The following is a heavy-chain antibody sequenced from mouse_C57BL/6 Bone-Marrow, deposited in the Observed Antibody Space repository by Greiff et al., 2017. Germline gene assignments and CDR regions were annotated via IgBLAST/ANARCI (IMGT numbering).Heavy chain of an antibody. D-gene: IGHD2-3*01. V-gene: IGHV1-85*01. CDR3: ARLGGYYPPWFAY. J-gene: IGHJ3*01. CDR1: GYTFTSYD. CDR2: IYPRDGST. Sequence: VQLKQSGPELVKPGASVKLSCKASGYTFTSYDINWVKQRPGQGLEWIGWIYPRDGSTKYNEKFKGKATLTVDTSSSTAYMELHSLTSEDSAVYFCARLGGYYPPWFAYWGQGTLVTVSA.